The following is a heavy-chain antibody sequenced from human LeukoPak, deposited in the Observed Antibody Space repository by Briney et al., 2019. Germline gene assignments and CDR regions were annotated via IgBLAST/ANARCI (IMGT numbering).Heavy chain of an antibody. CDR3: ARLADYGGNSYYFGY. J-gene: IGHJ4*02. V-gene: IGHV4-39*07. Sequence: SETLSLTCTVSGGSISSSSYYWGWIRQPPGKGLEWIGSIYYSGSTYYNPSLKSRVTISVDTSKNQFSLKLSSVTAADTAVYYCARLADYGGNSYYFGYWGQGTLVTVSS. CDR1: GGSISSSSYY. CDR2: IYYSGST. D-gene: IGHD4-23*01.